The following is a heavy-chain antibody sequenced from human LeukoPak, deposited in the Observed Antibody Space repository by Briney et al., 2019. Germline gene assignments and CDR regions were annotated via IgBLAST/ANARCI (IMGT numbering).Heavy chain of an antibody. Sequence: GGSLRLSCAASGFTFSDYNMNWVRQSPEKGLEWVSSITSGTTYIYYADSVKGRFTISRDNAKNSLYLQMNSLRAEDAAVYYCARGGDGYHVVFDYWGQGTLVTVSS. CDR1: GFTFSDYN. CDR2: ITSGTTYI. J-gene: IGHJ4*02. D-gene: IGHD5-24*01. V-gene: IGHV3-21*01. CDR3: ARGGDGYHVVFDY.